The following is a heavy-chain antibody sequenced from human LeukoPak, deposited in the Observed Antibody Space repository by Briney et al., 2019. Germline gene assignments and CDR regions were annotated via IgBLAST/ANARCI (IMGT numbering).Heavy chain of an antibody. V-gene: IGHV4-34*01. J-gene: IGHJ2*01. Sequence: SETLSLTCAVSGGSFSGYFWSWIRQPPGLGLEWIGEINHLGSTNSNPSLKSRITISVDTSKNRFSLQLTSVTAADTAVYYCARPMVRGPPQKYWHFDLWGRGTLVTVSS. CDR3: ARPMVRGPPQKYWHFDL. CDR1: GGSFSGYF. D-gene: IGHD3-10*01. CDR2: INHLGST.